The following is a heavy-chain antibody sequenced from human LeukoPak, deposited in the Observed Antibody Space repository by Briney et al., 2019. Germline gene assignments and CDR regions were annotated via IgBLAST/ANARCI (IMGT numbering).Heavy chain of an antibody. CDR3: ARGRGGYSGYDPYWSFDL. D-gene: IGHD5-12*01. Sequence: GGSLRLSCAASGFTFSSYGMHWVRQAPGKGLEWVAVIWYDGGNKYYADSVKGRFTISRDNSKNTLYLQMNSLRAEDTAVYYCARGRGGYSGYDPYWSFDLWGRGTLVTISS. CDR2: IWYDGGNK. J-gene: IGHJ2*01. CDR1: GFTFSSYG. V-gene: IGHV3-33*01.